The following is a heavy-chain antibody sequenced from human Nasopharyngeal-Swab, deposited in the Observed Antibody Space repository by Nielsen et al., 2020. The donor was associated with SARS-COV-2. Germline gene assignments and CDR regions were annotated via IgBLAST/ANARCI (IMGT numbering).Heavy chain of an antibody. CDR3: ARVFEAAAGLDY. CDR1: GGSISSGDYY. D-gene: IGHD6-13*01. J-gene: IGHJ4*02. V-gene: IGHV4-30-4*01. Sequence: SETLSLTCTVSGGSISSGDYYWSWIRQPPGKGLEWIGYIYYSGGTYYNPSLKSRVTISVATSKNQFSLKLSSVTAADTAVYYCARVFEAAAGLDYWGQGTLVTVSS. CDR2: IYYSGGT.